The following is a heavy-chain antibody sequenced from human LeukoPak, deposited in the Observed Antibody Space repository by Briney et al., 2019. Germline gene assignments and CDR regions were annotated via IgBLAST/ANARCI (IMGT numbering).Heavy chain of an antibody. Sequence: GGSLRLSCAASGFPFSNYAMTWVRQAPGKGLERVSGISDSGDRTYYADSVKGRFTISRDNSENMLYLQMNSLRVEDTALYYCAKGLGTSGYHDYWGQGTLVTVSS. V-gene: IGHV3-23*01. J-gene: IGHJ4*02. CDR3: AKGLGTSGYHDY. D-gene: IGHD3-22*01. CDR2: ISDSGDRT. CDR1: GFPFSNYA.